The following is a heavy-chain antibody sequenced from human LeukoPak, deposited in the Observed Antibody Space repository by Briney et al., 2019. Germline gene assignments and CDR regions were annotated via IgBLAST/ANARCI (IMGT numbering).Heavy chain of an antibody. J-gene: IGHJ4*02. D-gene: IGHD3-22*01. V-gene: IGHV3-30-3*01. Sequence: GGSLRLSCAASGFTFSSYAMHWVRQAPGKGLEWVAVISYDGSNKYYADSVKGRFTISRDNSKNTLYLQMHSLRAEDTAVYYCAREGYDSSGYYGYWGQGTLVTVSS. CDR2: ISYDGSNK. CDR3: AREGYDSSGYYGY. CDR1: GFTFSSYA.